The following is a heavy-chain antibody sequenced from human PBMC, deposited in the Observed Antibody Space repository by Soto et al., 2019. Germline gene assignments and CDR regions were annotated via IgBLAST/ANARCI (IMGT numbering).Heavy chain of an antibody. J-gene: IGHJ6*02. D-gene: IGHD3-3*01. CDR1: GGTFSSYA. Sequence: SVKVSCEASGGTFSSYAISWVRQAPGQGLEWMGGIIPIFGTANYAQKFQGRVTITADKSTSTAYMELSSLRSEDTAVYYCARVPGEGTTRYYYGMDVWGQGTTVTVSS. V-gene: IGHV1-69*06. CDR2: IIPIFGTA. CDR3: ARVPGEGTTRYYYGMDV.